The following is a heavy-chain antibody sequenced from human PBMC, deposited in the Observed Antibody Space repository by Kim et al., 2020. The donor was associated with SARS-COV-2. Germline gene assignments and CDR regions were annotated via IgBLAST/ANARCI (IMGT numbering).Heavy chain of an antibody. Sequence: SGKGRVTITRDNSKHKMYLKMSSLRAEDTAVYYCVKGRGHCSSTGCYFDYWGQGTLVTVSS. CDR3: VKGRGHCSSTGCYFDY. J-gene: IGHJ4*02. V-gene: IGHV3-64D*09. D-gene: IGHD2-2*01.